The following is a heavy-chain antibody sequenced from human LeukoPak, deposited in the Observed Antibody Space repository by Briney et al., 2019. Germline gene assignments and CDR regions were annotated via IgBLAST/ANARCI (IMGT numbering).Heavy chain of an antibody. D-gene: IGHD3-10*01. Sequence: ASVNVSCKASGQSLTGYFIHWVRQAPGQGLEWVGRIDPNTGDTIYAQNFQGRVTVTSATSISTAYMELSRLTSDDTAVYFCARLGLHGSGTYYFFDYWGQGTLVTVSS. CDR1: GQSLTGYF. V-gene: IGHV1-2*06. CDR3: ARLGLHGSGTYYFFDY. CDR2: IDPNTGDT. J-gene: IGHJ4*02.